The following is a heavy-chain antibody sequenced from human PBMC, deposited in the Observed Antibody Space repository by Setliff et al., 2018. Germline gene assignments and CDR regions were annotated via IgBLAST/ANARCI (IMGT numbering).Heavy chain of an antibody. CDR3: ARGLIAYASWYPNKHTYYYYMDV. Sequence: EASVKVSCKASGYTLSHYYMHWVLQAPGQGLEWMGLINPSGENTNYAQKFQGRVNMTRDTSTSTVYMERRSLKSEDTATYFCARGLIAYASWYPNKHTYYYYMDVWGKGTTVTVSS. V-gene: IGHV1-46*01. CDR1: GYTLSHYY. CDR2: INPSGENT. J-gene: IGHJ6*03. D-gene: IGHD6-13*01.